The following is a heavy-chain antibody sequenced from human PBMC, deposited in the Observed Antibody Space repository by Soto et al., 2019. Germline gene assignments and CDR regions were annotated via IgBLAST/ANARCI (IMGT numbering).Heavy chain of an antibody. Sequence: SQTLSLTCDISGDSVSSNSAAWNWIRQPPSRGLEWLGRTYYRSKWYNNYAVSVKSRITINPDTSKNQFSLQLNSVTPEDTAVYYCARIHSSSSSDMDVWGQGTTVTVSS. D-gene: IGHD6-6*01. CDR1: GDSVSSNSAA. CDR3: ARIHSSSSSDMDV. J-gene: IGHJ6*02. V-gene: IGHV6-1*01. CDR2: TYYRSKWYN.